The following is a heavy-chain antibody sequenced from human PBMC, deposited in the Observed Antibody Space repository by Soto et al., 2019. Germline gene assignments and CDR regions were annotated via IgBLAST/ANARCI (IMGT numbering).Heavy chain of an antibody. V-gene: IGHV4-59*01. J-gene: IGHJ6*02. CDR2: IYYSGST. D-gene: IGHD3-22*01. CDR1: GGSISSYY. Sequence: SETLSLTCTVSGGSISSYYWSWIRQPPGKGLEWIGYIYYSGSTNYNPSLKSRVTISVDTSKNQFSLKLSSVTAADTAVYYCARSPDSSGYYPRWYYYGMDVWGQGTTVTVS. CDR3: ARSPDSSGYYPRWYYYGMDV.